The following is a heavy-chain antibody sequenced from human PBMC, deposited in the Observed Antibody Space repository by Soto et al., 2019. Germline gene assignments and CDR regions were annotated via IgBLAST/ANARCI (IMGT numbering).Heavy chain of an antibody. J-gene: IGHJ5*02. Sequence: SETLSLTCTVSGGSVSRGSYYWSWIRQPPGEGLEWIGYIYYSGSTNYNPSLKSRVTITVDTPKNQFSLNLSSVTAADTAVYYCARGHYYGSGSYYKVRGNWFDPGAREPWSPSPQ. D-gene: IGHD3-10*01. CDR1: GGSVSRGSYY. CDR2: IYYSGST. V-gene: IGHV4-61*01. CDR3: ARGHYYGSGSYYKVRGNWFDP.